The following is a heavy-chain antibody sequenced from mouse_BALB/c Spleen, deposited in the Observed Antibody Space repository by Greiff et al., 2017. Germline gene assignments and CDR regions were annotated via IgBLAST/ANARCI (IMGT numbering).Heavy chain of an antibody. Sequence: QSGPELVKPGASVKISCKASGYSFTGYFMNWVMQSHGKSLEWIGRINPYNGDTFYNQKFKGKATLTVDKSSSTAHMELRSLASEDSAVYYCARWGDYVGYFDYWGQGTTLTVSS. CDR3: ARWGDYVGYFDY. CDR2: INPYNGDT. V-gene: IGHV1-20*02. J-gene: IGHJ2*01. D-gene: IGHD1-1*01. CDR1: GYSFTGYF.